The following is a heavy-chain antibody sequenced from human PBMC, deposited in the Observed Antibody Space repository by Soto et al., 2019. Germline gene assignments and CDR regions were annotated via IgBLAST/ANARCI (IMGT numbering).Heavy chain of an antibody. D-gene: IGHD3-22*01. V-gene: IGHV4-59*12. CDR2: IHYSGST. Sequence: SETLSLTCTVSGGSISSYYWSWIRQSPGKGLEWIGYIHYSGSTNYNPSLKSRVTISVDTSKNQFSLKLSSVTAADTAVYYCARGSSGYPNYYYYYYMDVWGKGTTVTVSS. CDR3: ARGSSGYPNYYYYYYMDV. J-gene: IGHJ6*03. CDR1: GGSISSYY.